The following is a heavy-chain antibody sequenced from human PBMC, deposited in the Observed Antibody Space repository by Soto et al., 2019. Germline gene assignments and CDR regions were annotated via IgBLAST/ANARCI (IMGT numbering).Heavy chain of an antibody. D-gene: IGHD3-10*01. J-gene: IGHJ5*02. CDR1: GGSISSYY. V-gene: IGHV4-59*08. CDR2: IYYSGST. CDR3: ARLLYGSGSWFDP. Sequence: QVQLQESGPGLVKPSETLSLTSTVSGGSISSYYWSWIRQPPGKGLEWIGYIYYSGSTNYNPSLKSRVTISVDTSKNQFSLKLSSVTAAYTAVYYCARLLYGSGSWFDPWGQGTLVTVSS.